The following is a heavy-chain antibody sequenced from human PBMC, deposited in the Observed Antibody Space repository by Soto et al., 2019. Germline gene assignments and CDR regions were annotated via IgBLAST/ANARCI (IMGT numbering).Heavy chain of an antibody. V-gene: IGHV3-21*01. Sequence: PGGSLRLSCAASGFTFSSYSMNWVRQAPGKGLEWVSSISSSSSYIYYADSVRGRFTISRDNAKNSLYLQMNSLRAEDTAVYYCARDPPATRPYYFDYWGQGTLVTVSS. CDR1: GFTFSSYS. D-gene: IGHD2-2*01. CDR2: ISSSSSYI. J-gene: IGHJ4*02. CDR3: ARDPPATRPYYFDY.